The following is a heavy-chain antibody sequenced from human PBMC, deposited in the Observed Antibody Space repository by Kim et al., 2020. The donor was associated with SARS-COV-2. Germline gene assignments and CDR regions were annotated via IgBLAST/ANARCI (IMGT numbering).Heavy chain of an antibody. J-gene: IGHJ1*01. D-gene: IGHD3-22*01. CDR1: GDSVSSNIPA. Sequence: SHTLSLTCAITGDSVSSNIPAWNWFRQSPSRGLEWLGRTYYRSKWFYDYSVSVKGRITINADTSKNQFSLQLNSVTPEDTAVYFCARGGDDSGVYFYRYFQRWGLGTPVTVSS. V-gene: IGHV6-1*01. CDR2: TYYRSKWFY. CDR3: ARGGDDSGVYFYRYFQR.